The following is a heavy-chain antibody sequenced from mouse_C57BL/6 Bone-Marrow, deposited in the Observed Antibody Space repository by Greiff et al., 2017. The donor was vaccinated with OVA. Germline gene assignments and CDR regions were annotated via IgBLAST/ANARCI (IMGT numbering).Heavy chain of an antibody. Sequence: VQLQQSGAELVRPGASVKLSCTASGFNIKDDYMHWVKQRPEQGLEWIGWIDPENGDTEYASKFQGKATITADTSSNTAYLQLSSLTSEDTAVYYCTTRWLRRGFAYWGQGTLVTVSA. CDR1: GFNIKDDY. V-gene: IGHV14-4*01. D-gene: IGHD2-2*01. CDR2: IDPENGDT. J-gene: IGHJ3*01. CDR3: TTRWLRRGFAY.